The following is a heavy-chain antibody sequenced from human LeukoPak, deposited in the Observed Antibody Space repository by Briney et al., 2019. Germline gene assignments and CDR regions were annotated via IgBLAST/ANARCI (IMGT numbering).Heavy chain of an antibody. Sequence: RGTSLTLSCAASGYTFSSFAMRWVRQATCQGLEWVGVISYDGSNKYYADSVKGRFTISRDNSKNTLYLQMNSLRAEDTAVYYCARDSSGNYFDNWGQGTLVTVSS. CDR2: ISYDGSNK. J-gene: IGHJ4*02. V-gene: IGHV3-30*04. CDR3: ARDSSGNYFDN. CDR1: GYTFSSFA. D-gene: IGHD6-19*01.